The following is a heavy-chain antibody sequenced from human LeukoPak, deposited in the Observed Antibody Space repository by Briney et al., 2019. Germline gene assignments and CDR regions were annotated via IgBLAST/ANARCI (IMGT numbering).Heavy chain of an antibody. CDR2: IYHSGST. D-gene: IGHD4-11*01. J-gene: IGHJ4*02. CDR3: ASHSLRSSNYFHDS. Sequence: PSETLSLTCTVSGGSLSSGDYYWSWIRQPPGKGLEWIGYIYHSGSTYYNPSLKSRVTISVDRSKKYFSLKLSSVTAADTAVYYCASHSLRSSNYFHDSWGQGTLVTVSS. V-gene: IGHV4-30-2*01. CDR1: GGSLSSGDYY.